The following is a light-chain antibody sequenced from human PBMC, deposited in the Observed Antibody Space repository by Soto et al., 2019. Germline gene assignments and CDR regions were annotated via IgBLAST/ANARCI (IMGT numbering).Light chain of an antibody. CDR3: QQSYNTPPYT. J-gene: IGKJ2*01. Sequence: DVQMTQSPSSLSASVGDRVTITCRASQSISTFLHWYQQKPGKAPKLLIYAASSLQSGVPSRFSGSGSGTDFTLTISSLQPEDFATYYCQQSYNTPPYTFGQGTKLEIK. CDR2: AAS. CDR1: QSISTF. V-gene: IGKV1-39*01.